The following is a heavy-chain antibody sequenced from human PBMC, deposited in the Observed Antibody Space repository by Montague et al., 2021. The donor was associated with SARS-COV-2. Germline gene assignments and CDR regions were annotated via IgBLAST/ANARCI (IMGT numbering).Heavy chain of an antibody. CDR2: IYYSGST. D-gene: IGHD2-15*01. CDR3: ASPGGYCTGGNCYYVY. CDR1: GGSISTYY. V-gene: IGHV4-59*01. Sequence: SETLSLTCSVSGGSISTYYWSWIRQPPGKGLEWIGYIYYSGSTNYNPSLKSRDTISIDTSKNQFSLELSSVTAADMAVYYCASPGGYCTGGNCYYVYWGQGTLVTVSS. J-gene: IGHJ4*02.